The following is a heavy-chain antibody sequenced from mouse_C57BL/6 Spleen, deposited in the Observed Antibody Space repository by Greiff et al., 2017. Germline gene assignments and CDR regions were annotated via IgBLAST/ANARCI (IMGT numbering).Heavy chain of an antibody. D-gene: IGHD3-3*01. V-gene: IGHV2-5*01. Sequence: QVQLKQSGPGLVQPSQSLSITCTVSGFSLTSYGVHWVRQSLGKGLEWLGVILRGGSTDYNEAFMSRLSITKNNSKSQVFYKKNRLHADNTTIYYGAKNEPEGQYYFDDWGQGTTLTVSS. CDR3: AKNEPEGQYYFDD. CDR2: ILRGGST. CDR1: GFSLTSYG. J-gene: IGHJ2*01.